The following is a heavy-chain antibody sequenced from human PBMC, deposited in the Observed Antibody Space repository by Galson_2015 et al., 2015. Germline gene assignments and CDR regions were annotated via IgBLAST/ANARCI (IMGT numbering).Heavy chain of an antibody. J-gene: IGHJ4*02. CDR3: ARAPVADYRGSDSWYFFDY. D-gene: IGHD4-23*01. V-gene: IGHV1-69*13. Sequence: SVKVSCKASGCTFSSYAISWVRQAPGQGLEWMGGIIRIFGKANYAQKFQGRVTITADESTSTAYMELSSLRSEDTAVYYCARAPVADYRGSDSWYFFDYWGQGTLVTVSS. CDR1: GCTFSSYA. CDR2: IIRIFGKA.